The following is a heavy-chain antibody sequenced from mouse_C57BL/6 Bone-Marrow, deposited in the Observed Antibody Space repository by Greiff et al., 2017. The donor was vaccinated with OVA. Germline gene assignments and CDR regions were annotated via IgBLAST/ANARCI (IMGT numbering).Heavy chain of an antibody. D-gene: IGHD2-1*01. CDR2: IDPNSGGT. V-gene: IGHV1-72*01. CDR3: ARRSGIYYGNLLAMDY. J-gene: IGHJ4*01. CDR1: GYTFTSYW. Sequence: QVQLKQPGAELVKPGASVKLSCKASGYTFTSYWMHWVKQRPGRGLEWIGRIDPNSGGTKYNEKFKSKATLTVDKPSSTAYMQLSSLTSEDSAVYYCARRSGIYYGNLLAMDYWGQGTSVTVSS.